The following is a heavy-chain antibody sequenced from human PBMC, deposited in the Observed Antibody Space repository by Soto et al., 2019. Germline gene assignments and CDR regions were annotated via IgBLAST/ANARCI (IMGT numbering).Heavy chain of an antibody. CDR2: ISGSGGST. CDR1: GFTFSSYA. D-gene: IGHD3-22*01. CDR3: AKDQEYYYDSSGPLGDY. V-gene: IGHV3-23*01. Sequence: EVQLLESGGGLVQPGGSLRLSCAASGFTFSSYAMSWVRQAPGKGLEWVSAISGSGGSTYYADSVKGRFTISRDNSKNTLYLQMNSLRAEDTAVYYCAKDQEYYYDSSGPLGDYWGQGTLVTVSS. J-gene: IGHJ4*02.